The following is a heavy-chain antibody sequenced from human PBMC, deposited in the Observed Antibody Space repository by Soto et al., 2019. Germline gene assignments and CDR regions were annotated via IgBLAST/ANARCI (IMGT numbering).Heavy chain of an antibody. CDR2: MNPKSANT. Sequence: QVQLVRSGAEVKKPGASVKVSCKASRDTFISYDINWVRQATGQGLEWMGWMNPKSANTGYAQNFQGRVTMTRNTSISTAYMELSSLRSEDTAVYYCARSPSWETTVTPYYFDYWGQGTLVTVSS. CDR1: RDTFISYD. CDR3: ARSPSWETTVTPYYFDY. J-gene: IGHJ4*02. D-gene: IGHD4-4*01. V-gene: IGHV1-8*01.